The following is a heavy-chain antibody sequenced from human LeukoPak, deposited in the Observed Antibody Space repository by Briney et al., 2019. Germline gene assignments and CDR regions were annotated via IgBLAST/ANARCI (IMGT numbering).Heavy chain of an antibody. D-gene: IGHD2-2*01. V-gene: IGHV3-11*01. Sequence: PGGSLRLSCAASGFTLSDYYMSWIRQAPGKGLEWVSYISSSGSTIYYADSVKGRFTISRDNAKNSLYLQMNSLRAEDTAAYYCARESYCSSTSCYGGDYWGQGTLVTVSS. J-gene: IGHJ4*02. CDR3: ARESYCSSTSCYGGDY. CDR1: GFTLSDYY. CDR2: ISSSGSTI.